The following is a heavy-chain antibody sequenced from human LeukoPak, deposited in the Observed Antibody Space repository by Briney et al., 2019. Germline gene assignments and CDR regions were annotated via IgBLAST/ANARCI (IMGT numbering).Heavy chain of an antibody. D-gene: IGHD2-15*01. CDR1: GFTFSTYE. Sequence: GGSLRLSCAASGFTFSTYEMNWVRQAPGKGLEWVSYISSSGVTIYYADSVKGRFTISRDNAKNSLYLQMNSLRAEDTAVYFCARDSYTNTWHFQDKDYWGQGTLVTVSS. CDR3: ARDSYTNTWHFQDKDY. V-gene: IGHV3-48*03. CDR2: ISSSGVTI. J-gene: IGHJ4*02.